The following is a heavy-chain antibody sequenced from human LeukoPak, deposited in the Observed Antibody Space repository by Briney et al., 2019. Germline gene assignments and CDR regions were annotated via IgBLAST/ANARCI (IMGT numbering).Heavy chain of an antibody. CDR1: GDSISGYH. J-gene: IGHJ4*02. CDR3: ARVGHGDHFDY. Sequence: PSETLSLTCTVSGDSISGYHWSWVRQSPVKGLEFIGYILYSGSTNYNPSLKSRVTISVDTSKNQFSLRLSSVTAADTAVYYCARVGHGDHFDYWGQGTLVTVSS. V-gene: IGHV4-59*08. D-gene: IGHD4-17*01. CDR2: ILYSGST.